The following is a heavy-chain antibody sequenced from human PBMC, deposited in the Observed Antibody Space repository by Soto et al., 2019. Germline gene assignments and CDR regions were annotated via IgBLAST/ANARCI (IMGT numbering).Heavy chain of an antibody. CDR3: ARQTALYAMDV. J-gene: IGHJ6*02. Sequence: QVQLQESGPGLVKPSETLSLTCTVSGGSVSSGSYYWSWIRQPPGKGLEWIGYLSYGGSTNYNPSLKRRVTISIDTAKNQFSLRLSSVTAADTAVYYCARQTALYAMDVWGQGTTVTVSS. CDR1: GGSVSSGSYY. V-gene: IGHV4-61*01. CDR2: LSYGGST.